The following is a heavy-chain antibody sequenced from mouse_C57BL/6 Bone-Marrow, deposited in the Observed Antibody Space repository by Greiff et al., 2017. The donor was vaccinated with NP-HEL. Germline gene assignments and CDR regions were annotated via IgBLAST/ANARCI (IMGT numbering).Heavy chain of an antibody. CDR1: GFNIKDDY. CDR2: IDPENGDT. CDR3: TRGYDPSWFAY. Sequence: VHVKQSGAELVRPGASVKLSCTASGFNIKDDYMHWVKQRPEQGLEWIGWIDPENGDTEYASKFQGKATITADTSSNTAYLQLSSLTSEDTAVYYCTRGYDPSWFAYWGQGTLVTVSA. D-gene: IGHD2-2*01. J-gene: IGHJ3*01. V-gene: IGHV14-4*01.